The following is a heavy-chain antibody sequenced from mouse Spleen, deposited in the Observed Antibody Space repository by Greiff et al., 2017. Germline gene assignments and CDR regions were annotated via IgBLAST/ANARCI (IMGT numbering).Heavy chain of an antibody. CDR3: ARRDYSNYWFAY. CDR2: IYPGGGYT. J-gene: IGHJ3*01. V-gene: IGHV1-63*01. CDR1: GYTFTNYW. Sequence: VQRVESGAELVRPGTSVKMSCKASGYTFTNYWIGWAKQRPGHGLEWIGDIYPGGGYTNYNEKFKGKATLTADKSSSTAYLQFSSLTSEDSAIYYCARRDYSNYWFAYWGQGTLVTVSA. D-gene: IGHD2-5*01.